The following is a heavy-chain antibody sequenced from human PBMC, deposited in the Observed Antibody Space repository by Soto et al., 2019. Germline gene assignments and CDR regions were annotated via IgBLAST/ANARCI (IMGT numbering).Heavy chain of an antibody. D-gene: IGHD1-1*01. V-gene: IGHV4-59*08. J-gene: IGHJ4*02. CDR3: ARRYGYSFDY. Sequence: SETLSLTCTVAGGSISSYYWSWIRQPPGKGLEWIGYIYYSGSTNYNPSLKSRVTISVDTSKNQFSLKLSSVTAADTDVYYCARRYGYSFDYWGQGTLVTVSS. CDR2: IYYSGST. CDR1: GGSISSYY.